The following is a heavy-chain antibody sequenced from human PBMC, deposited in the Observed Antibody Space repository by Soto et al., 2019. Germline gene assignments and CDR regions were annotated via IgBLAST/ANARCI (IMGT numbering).Heavy chain of an antibody. CDR3: ARKGILGRLDRYYFDH. D-gene: IGHD1-26*01. Sequence: SGPTLVNPTQTLTLTCTFSGFSLSTSGVGVGWIRQPPGKALEWLALIYWDDDKRYSPSLKSRLTISKDTSKSQVVLTMTNMDPVDTATYYCARKGILGRLDRYYFDHWGQGTLVTVSS. J-gene: IGHJ4*02. CDR2: IYWDDDK. CDR1: GFSLSTSGVG. V-gene: IGHV2-5*02.